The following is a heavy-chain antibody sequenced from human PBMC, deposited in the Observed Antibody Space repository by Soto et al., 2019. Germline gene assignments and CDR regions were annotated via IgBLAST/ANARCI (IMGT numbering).Heavy chain of an antibody. CDR1: GYSFVSYD. V-gene: IGHV1-8*01. CDR2: MNGDRDNT. D-gene: IGHD2-2*01. Sequence: QVRLEQSGAEVKSPGASVKVSCKASGYSFVSYDINWVRQAAGQGLEWMGWMNGDRDNTGCAQKFQGRLTMTKDTSRDTAYMELSGLTSEDTAVYYCERRTIAHWYFDLWGRGTLVTVSS. CDR3: ERRTIAHWYFDL. J-gene: IGHJ2*01.